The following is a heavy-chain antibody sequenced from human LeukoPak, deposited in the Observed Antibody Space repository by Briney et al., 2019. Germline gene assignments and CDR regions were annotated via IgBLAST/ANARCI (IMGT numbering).Heavy chain of an antibody. CDR2: IYYTGTT. CDR3: ARAAWRGTNSRDAFDI. Sequence: PSQTLSLTCTVSGGSLSSGGDYWSLIRQHPGKGLDWSGYIYYTGTTYYNPSLKSRITISVDTSKNQFSLNLSSMTAADTAVYYCARAAWRGTNSRDAFDIWGQGTVVTVSS. J-gene: IGHJ3*02. CDR1: GGSLSSGGDY. D-gene: IGHD4/OR15-4a*01. V-gene: IGHV4-31*03.